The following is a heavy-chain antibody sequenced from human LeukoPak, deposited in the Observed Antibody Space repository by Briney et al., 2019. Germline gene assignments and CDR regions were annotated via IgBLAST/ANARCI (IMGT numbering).Heavy chain of an antibody. D-gene: IGHD6-19*01. J-gene: IGHJ4*02. V-gene: IGHV3-13*04. CDR3: ASALEYSSGSLDY. CDR1: GFTFSSYD. Sequence: GGALRLSCAASGFTFSSYDMHCVRQATGKGLECVSAIGTAGDTYYPGSVKGRFTISRENAKNSLYLQMNSLRAGDTAVYYCASALEYSSGSLDYWGQGPLVTVSS. CDR2: IGTAGDT.